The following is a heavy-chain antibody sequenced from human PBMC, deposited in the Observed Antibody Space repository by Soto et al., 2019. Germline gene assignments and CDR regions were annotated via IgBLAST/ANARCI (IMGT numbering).Heavy chain of an antibody. CDR1: GYTFTSYG. V-gene: IGHV1-18*01. Sequence: ASVKVSCKASGYTFTSYGISWVRQAPGQGLEWMGWISAYNGNTNYAQKLQGRVTMTTDTSTSTAYMELRSLRSDDTSVYYCARDNVNTDYSKLPYYYYYGMDVWGQGTTVTVSS. CDR2: ISAYNGNT. J-gene: IGHJ6*02. CDR3: ARDNVNTDYSKLPYYYYYGMDV. D-gene: IGHD4-4*01.